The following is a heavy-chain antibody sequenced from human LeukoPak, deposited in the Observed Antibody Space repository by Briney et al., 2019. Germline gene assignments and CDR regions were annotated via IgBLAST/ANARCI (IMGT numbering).Heavy chain of an antibody. J-gene: IGHJ4*02. Sequence: GGSLRLSCAASGFTFSTYGMSWVRQAPGKGLEWVSSITASGGSTYYADSVKGRFTLSRDNSKNTLYLQMNSLRVEDTAVYYCAKLVGGVIDYWGQGTLVTVSS. CDR3: AKLVGGVIDY. D-gene: IGHD2-15*01. V-gene: IGHV3-23*01. CDR2: ITASGGST. CDR1: GFTFSTYG.